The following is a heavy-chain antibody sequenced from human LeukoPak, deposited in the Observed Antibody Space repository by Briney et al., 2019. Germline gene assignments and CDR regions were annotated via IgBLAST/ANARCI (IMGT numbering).Heavy chain of an antibody. Sequence: SETLSLTCTVSGGSISSYYWSWIRQPPGKGLESIGHIYYSGSTKYNPSLKSRVTISVDTSKNQFSLKLSSVSAADTAVYYCARVGSYYYVDYWGQGTLVTVSS. V-gene: IGHV4-59*01. J-gene: IGHJ4*02. CDR1: GGSISSYY. CDR2: IYYSGST. D-gene: IGHD1-26*01. CDR3: ARVGSYYYVDY.